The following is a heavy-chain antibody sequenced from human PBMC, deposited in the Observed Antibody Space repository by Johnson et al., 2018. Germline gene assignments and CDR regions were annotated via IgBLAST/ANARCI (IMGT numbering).Heavy chain of an antibody. CDR3: ASDHGYYGVYYSYMDV. CDR1: GGSISSSSYY. D-gene: IGHD4-17*01. V-gene: IGHV4-39*07. CDR2: ISYDGSS. Sequence: QVQLQESGPGLVKPSETLSLTCTVSGGSISSSSYYWGWIRQPPGKGLEWIGSISYDGSSYYSPSLKSRATISVDTSKNHFSLKLSSVTAADTAVDYCASDHGYYGVYYSYMDVWGKGTTVTVSS. J-gene: IGHJ6*03.